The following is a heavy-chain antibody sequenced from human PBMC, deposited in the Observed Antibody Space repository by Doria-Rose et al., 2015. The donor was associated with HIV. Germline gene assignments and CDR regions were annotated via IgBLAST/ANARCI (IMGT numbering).Heavy chain of an antibody. D-gene: IGHD1-26*01. V-gene: IGHV4-34*01. CDR2: ISHSGSS. CDR3: ARGVGGTGAYDF. J-gene: IGHJ4*02. CDR1: GGSFSGYY. Sequence: VQLQQWGARLLKPAETLSLTCAVYGGSFSGYYWSWIRQSPGKGLEWIGEISHSGSSTYDPSLKSRVTISVDTSKNQFSLKLNSVTAADTAIYYCARGVGGTGAYDFWGQGTLVTVST.